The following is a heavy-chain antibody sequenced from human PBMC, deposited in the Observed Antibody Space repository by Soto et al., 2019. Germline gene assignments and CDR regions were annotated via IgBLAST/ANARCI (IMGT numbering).Heavy chain of an antibody. J-gene: IGHJ4*02. CDR3: AGRSSTRRGYSFDY. D-gene: IGHD2-2*01. CDR1: GGSISSYY. Sequence: QVQLQESGPGLVKPSETLSLTCTVSGGSISSYYWSWILQPTGKGVEWIGYIYYRGSTNYNPSLNSRVTISVDTSKNQFYLKLSFVTAADTVVYYCAGRSSTRRGYSFDYWGRGTMVTVS. CDR2: IYYRGST. V-gene: IGHV4-59*08.